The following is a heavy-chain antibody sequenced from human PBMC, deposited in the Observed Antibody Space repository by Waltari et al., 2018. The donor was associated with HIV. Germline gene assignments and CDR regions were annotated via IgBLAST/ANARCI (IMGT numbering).Heavy chain of an antibody. CDR1: GFNVSANY. CDR2: LYTGGTT. V-gene: IGHV3-66*01. CDR3: ATDDFLTY. J-gene: IGHJ4*02. D-gene: IGHD1-1*01. Sequence: EVQLVESGGGLVQPGGSLRLSCAVSGFNVSANYLSWVRQAPGKGREWVSLLYTGGTTYYADSVKGRVTISRDNSKNTVFLQMNNLRAEDTAVYYCATDDFLTYWGQGTLVTVSS.